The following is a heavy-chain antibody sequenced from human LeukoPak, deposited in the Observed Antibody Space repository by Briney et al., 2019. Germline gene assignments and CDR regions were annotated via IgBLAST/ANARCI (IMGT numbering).Heavy chain of an antibody. V-gene: IGHV3-11*05. J-gene: IGHJ4*02. Sequence: PSETLSLTCTVSGGSITSYYWSWIRQPPGKGLEWVSYISSSSSYTNYADSVKGRFTISRDNAKNSLYLQMNSLRAEDTAVYYCARDDRELGTFYFDYWGQGTLVTVSS. CDR3: ARDDRELGTFYFDY. CDR2: ISSSSSYT. CDR1: GGSITSYY. D-gene: IGHD1-1*01.